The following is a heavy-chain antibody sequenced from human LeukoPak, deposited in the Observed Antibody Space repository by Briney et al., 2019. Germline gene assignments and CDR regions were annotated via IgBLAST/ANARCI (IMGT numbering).Heavy chain of an antibody. CDR3: ARDIRFGEPYYYYYMDV. J-gene: IGHJ6*03. Sequence: SETLSLTCTVSGGSISSYYWSWIRQPAGKGLEWIGRIYTSGSTNYNHSLKSRVTMSVDTSKNQFSLKLSSVTAADTAVYYCARDIRFGEPYYYYYMDVWGKGTTVTISS. D-gene: IGHD3-10*01. CDR2: IYTSGST. CDR1: GGSISSYY. V-gene: IGHV4-4*07.